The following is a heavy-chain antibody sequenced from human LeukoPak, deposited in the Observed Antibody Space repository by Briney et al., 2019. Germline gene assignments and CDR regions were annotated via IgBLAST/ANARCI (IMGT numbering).Heavy chain of an antibody. CDR2: MNPNSGNT. CDR3: ARGLYYYDSSGYYGFVY. D-gene: IGHD3-22*01. V-gene: IGHV1-8*01. CDR1: GYTFTSYD. Sequence: ASVKVSCKASGYTFTSYDINWVRQATGQGLEWMGWMNPNSGNTGYAQKFQGRVTMTRNTSISTAYMELSSLRSEDTAVYYCARGLYYYDSSGYYGFVYWGQGTLSPSPQ. J-gene: IGHJ4*02.